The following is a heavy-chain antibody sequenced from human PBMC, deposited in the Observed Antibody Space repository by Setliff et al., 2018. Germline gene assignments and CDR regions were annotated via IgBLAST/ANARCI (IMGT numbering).Heavy chain of an antibody. D-gene: IGHD5-18*01. CDR2: INPNSGGT. V-gene: IGHV1-2*02. J-gene: IGHJ4*02. Sequence: GASVKVSCKASGYTFTDYYIHWVRQAPGQGLEWMGWINPNSGGTNYAQKFQGRVTMTKDTSTTTVYMELSSLRSEDTAVYYCARAPLESGYYYGQGHYFDNWGQGTLVTVSS. CDR1: GYTFTDYY. CDR3: ARAPLESGYYYGQGHYFDN.